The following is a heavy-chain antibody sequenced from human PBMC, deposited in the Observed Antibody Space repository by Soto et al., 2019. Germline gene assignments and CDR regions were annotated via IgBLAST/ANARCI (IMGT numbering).Heavy chain of an antibody. CDR3: ARERPDGSRLDP. J-gene: IGHJ5*02. D-gene: IGHD6-13*01. CDR1: GGSISSGDYY. CDR2: IYYSGST. V-gene: IGHV4-30-4*01. Sequence: QVQLQESGPGLVKPSQTLSLTCTVSGGSISSGDYYWSWIRQPPGKGLEWFGYIYYSGSTYYNPSLRSRVTRSVDTSKNQCSLKLSSVTAADTAVYYCARERPDGSRLDPWGQGTLVTVSS.